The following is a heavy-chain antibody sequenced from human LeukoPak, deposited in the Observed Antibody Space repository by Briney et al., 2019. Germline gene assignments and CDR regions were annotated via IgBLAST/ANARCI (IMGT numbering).Heavy chain of an antibody. V-gene: IGHV4-61*02. CDR3: ARGRIGYGSGR. D-gene: IGHD3-10*01. J-gene: IGHJ4*02. CDR1: GGSISSGSYY. Sequence: SETLSLTCTVSGGSISSGSYYWSWIRQPAGKGLEWIGRIYTSGSTNYNPSLKSRVTISVDTSKNQFSLKLSSVTAADTAVYYCARGRIGYGSGRWGKGTLVTVSS. CDR2: IYTSGST.